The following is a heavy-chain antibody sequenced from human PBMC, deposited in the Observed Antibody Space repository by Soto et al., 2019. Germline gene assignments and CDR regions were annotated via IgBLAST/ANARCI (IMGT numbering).Heavy chain of an antibody. CDR1: GFNFGTYA. CDR3: ARVTPGNNLYYFSGLDV. D-gene: IGHD1-1*01. CDR2: IAYDGINT. V-gene: IGHV3-30-3*01. Sequence: GGSLRLSCVASGFNFGTYAIHWVRQAPGKGLQCVALIAYDGINTYYADSVKGRFTISRDNSKNTLHLQMNSLRPEDTGVYFCARVTPGNNLYYFSGLDVWGQGTSVTVYS. J-gene: IGHJ6*02.